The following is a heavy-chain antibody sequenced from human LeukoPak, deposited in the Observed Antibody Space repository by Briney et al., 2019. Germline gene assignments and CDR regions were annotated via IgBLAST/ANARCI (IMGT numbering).Heavy chain of an antibody. CDR1: GYTFIIHG. CDR3: GRDSTSMIPSAPGI. V-gene: IGHV1-18*01. J-gene: IGHJ3*02. D-gene: IGHD3-22*01. CDR2: IGPYNGNT. Sequence: ASVKVSCKATGYTFIIHGISWVRQAPGQGLEWMGWIGPYNGNTNYAQNLQGRVTMTTDTSTSTAYMELRSLRSDDTAVYYCGRDSTSMIPSAPGIWGQGTKVTVSS.